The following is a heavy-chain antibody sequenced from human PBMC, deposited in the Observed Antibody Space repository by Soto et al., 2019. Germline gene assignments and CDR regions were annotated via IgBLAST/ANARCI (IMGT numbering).Heavy chain of an antibody. J-gene: IGHJ6*02. CDR3: AKAKLDNVLVPAAMEGGIDV. D-gene: IGHD2-2*01. CDR1: GFTFSSYG. V-gene: IGHV3-30*18. Sequence: QVQLVESGGGVVQPGRSLRLSCAASGFTFSSYGMHWVRQAPGKGLEWVAVISYDGSNKYYADSVKGRFTISRDNSKNTLYLQMNSLRAEDTAVYYCAKAKLDNVLVPAAMEGGIDVWGQGTTVTVSS. CDR2: ISYDGSNK.